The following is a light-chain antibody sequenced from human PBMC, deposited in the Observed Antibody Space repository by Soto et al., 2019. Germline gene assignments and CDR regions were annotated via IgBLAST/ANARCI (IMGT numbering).Light chain of an antibody. V-gene: IGLV2-23*01. J-gene: IGLJ1*01. CDR1: SSDAGAYNS. Sequence: QCALGHPAAVCWSPGHLITISYTGTSSDAGAYNSVSWYQQHPHRSPQVIIYKGTQRPSGVSNRFSVSTSGNAASLTISALQTDEQADYFCCSSAPESNYVCGTGTKVTVL. CDR2: KGT. CDR3: CSSAPESNYV.